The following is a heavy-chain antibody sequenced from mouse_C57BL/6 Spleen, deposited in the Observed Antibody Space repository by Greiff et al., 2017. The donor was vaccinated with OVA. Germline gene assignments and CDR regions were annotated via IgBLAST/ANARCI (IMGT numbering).Heavy chain of an antibody. CDR1: GFTFSDYY. CDR2: ISNGGGST. D-gene: IGHD1-1*01. CDR3: ARRGNYGRGAMDY. J-gene: IGHJ4*01. V-gene: IGHV5-12*01. Sequence: EVKLQESGGGLVQPGGSLKLSCAASGFTFSDYYMYWVRQTPEKRLEWVAYISNGGGSTYYPDTVKGRFTISRDNAKNTLYLQMSRLKSEDTAMYYCARRGNYGRGAMDYWGQGTSVTVSS.